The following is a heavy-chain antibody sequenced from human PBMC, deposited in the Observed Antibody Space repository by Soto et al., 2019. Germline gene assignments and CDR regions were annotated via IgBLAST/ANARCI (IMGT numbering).Heavy chain of an antibody. Sequence: QLQLQESGPGLVKPSETLSLTCTVSGGSISSSSYYWGWIRQPPGKGLEWIGSIYYSGSNYYNPSLKSRVTISVDTSKNQFSLKLSSVTAADTAVYYCARLYYDILTGYVDYWGQGTLVTVSS. CDR3: ARLYYDILTGYVDY. D-gene: IGHD3-9*01. J-gene: IGHJ4*02. V-gene: IGHV4-39*01. CDR1: GGSISSSSYY. CDR2: IYYSGSN.